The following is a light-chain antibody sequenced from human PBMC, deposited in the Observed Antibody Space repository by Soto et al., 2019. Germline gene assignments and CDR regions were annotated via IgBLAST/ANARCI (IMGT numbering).Light chain of an antibody. CDR1: QTVSTY. J-gene: IGKJ4*01. Sequence: EIVLTQSPATLSLSPGERATLSRRASQTVSTYLAWYQQKPGQAPRLLIYDASKGATGVPARFSGSGSGTDFTLTISSLEPEDFAVYYCQQRSNWPPLTFGGGTRVEIK. CDR3: QQRSNWPPLT. CDR2: DAS. V-gene: IGKV3-11*01.